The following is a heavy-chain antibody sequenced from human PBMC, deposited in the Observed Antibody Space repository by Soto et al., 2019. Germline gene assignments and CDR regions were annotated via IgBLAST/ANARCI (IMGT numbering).Heavy chain of an antibody. D-gene: IGHD6-19*01. Sequence: GGSLRLSCAASGFTFSSYSMNWVRQAPGKGLEWVSSISSSSSYIYYADSVEGRFTISRDNAKNSLYLQMNSLRAEDTAVYYCARDGSTAVGDYYYGMDVWGQGTTVTVSS. CDR3: ARDGSTAVGDYYYGMDV. CDR1: GFTFSSYS. CDR2: ISSSSSYI. V-gene: IGHV3-21*01. J-gene: IGHJ6*02.